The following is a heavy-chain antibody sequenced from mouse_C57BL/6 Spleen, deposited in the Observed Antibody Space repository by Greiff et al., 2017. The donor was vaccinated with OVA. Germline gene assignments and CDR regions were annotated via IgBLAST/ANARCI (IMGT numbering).Heavy chain of an antibody. Sequence: QVHVKQPGAELVKPGASVKLSCKASGYTFTSYWMHWVKQRPGQGLEWIGMIHPNSGSTNYNEKFKSKATLTVDKSSSTAYMQLSSLTSEDSAVYYCARWLLLFAYWGQGTLVTVSA. CDR3: ARWLLLFAY. CDR2: IHPNSGST. CDR1: GYTFTSYW. J-gene: IGHJ3*01. V-gene: IGHV1-64*01. D-gene: IGHD2-3*01.